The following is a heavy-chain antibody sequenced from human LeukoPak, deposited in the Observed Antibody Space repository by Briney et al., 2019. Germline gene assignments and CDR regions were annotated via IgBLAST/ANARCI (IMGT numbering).Heavy chain of an antibody. J-gene: IGHJ4*02. V-gene: IGHV3-66*01. CDR3: NCGTAFDY. CDR2: IYGGVNT. Sequence: PGGSLRLSCAASGFTVSSNCMSWVRQAPGKGLEWVSVIYGGVNTVYADSVKGRFTISRDNAKNSVYLQMNSLRAEDTAIYYCNCGTAFDYWGQGTRVTVSS. CDR1: GFTVSSNC. D-gene: IGHD1-1*01.